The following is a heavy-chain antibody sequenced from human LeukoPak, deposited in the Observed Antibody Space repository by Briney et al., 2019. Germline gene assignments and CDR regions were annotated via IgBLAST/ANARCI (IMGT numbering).Heavy chain of an antibody. D-gene: IGHD3-16*01. CDR2: INPNSGGP. CDR3: ARDVSAGGTNWFDP. CDR1: GYTFTGYY. Sequence: ASVKVSCKASGYTFTGYYIHWVRQAPGRELEWMGWINPNSGGPNYAQKLQGRVTMTRDTSISTAYMEMSRLRSDDTAVYYCARDVSAGGTNWFDPWGQGTLVTVSS. V-gene: IGHV1-2*02. J-gene: IGHJ5*02.